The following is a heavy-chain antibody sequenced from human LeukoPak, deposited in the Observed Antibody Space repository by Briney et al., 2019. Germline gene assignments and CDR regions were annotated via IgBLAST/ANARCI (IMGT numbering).Heavy chain of an antibody. Sequence: PGGSLRLSCAASGFTFSIYGMHWVRQAPDKGLEWVAFILYDGSNKYYADSVKGRFTISRDNSKNTLYLQMNSLRAEDTAVYYCARDFGSSPRGNFDYWGQGTLVTVSS. V-gene: IGHV3-30*02. CDR3: ARDFGSSPRGNFDY. J-gene: IGHJ4*02. CDR1: GFTFSIYG. D-gene: IGHD6-6*01. CDR2: ILYDGSNK.